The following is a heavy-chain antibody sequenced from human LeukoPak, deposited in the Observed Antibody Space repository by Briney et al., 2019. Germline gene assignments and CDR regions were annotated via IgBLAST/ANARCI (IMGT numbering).Heavy chain of an antibody. V-gene: IGHV1-18*01. CDR1: GYTFTSYG. CDR3: ARDWIVVGYYYDSSGYQGDYYYGMDV. J-gene: IGHJ6*02. D-gene: IGHD3-22*01. Sequence: ASVKVSCKASGYTFTSYGISWVRQAPGQGLEWMGWISAYNGNTNYAQKLQGRVTMTTDTSTSTAYMELRSLRSDDTAVYYCARDWIVVGYYYDSSGYQGDYYYGMDVWGQGTTVTVSS. CDR2: ISAYNGNT.